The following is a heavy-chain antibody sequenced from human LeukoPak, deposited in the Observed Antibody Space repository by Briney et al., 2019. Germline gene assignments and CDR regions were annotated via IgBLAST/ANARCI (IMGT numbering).Heavy chain of an antibody. V-gene: IGHV4-59*01. Sequence: SETLSLTCTVSRGSISSYYWSWIRQSPGKGLEWIGYIYYSGSTNYNPSLKSRVTISVDTSKNQFSLKLSSVTAADTAVYYCARAVTGYYYYGMDVWGQGTTVTVSS. J-gene: IGHJ6*02. CDR1: RGSISSYY. CDR2: IYYSGST. D-gene: IGHD4-11*01. CDR3: ARAVTGYYYYGMDV.